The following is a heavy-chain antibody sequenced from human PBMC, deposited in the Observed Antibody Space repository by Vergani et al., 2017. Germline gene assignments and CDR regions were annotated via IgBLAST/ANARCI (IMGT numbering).Heavy chain of an antibody. V-gene: IGHV1-18*01. Sequence: QVQLVQSGAEVKKSGASVTVSCRTSGYTFATHGVSWVRQAPGQGLEWMGWISTHYGNANYARKFQDRVTMTTDTSTSTAFMELRSLRSDDAAIYYCARARAAYAPVDYWGQGTLVTVSS. J-gene: IGHJ4*02. D-gene: IGHD6-25*01. CDR3: ARARAAYAPVDY. CDR2: ISTHYGNA. CDR1: GYTFATHG.